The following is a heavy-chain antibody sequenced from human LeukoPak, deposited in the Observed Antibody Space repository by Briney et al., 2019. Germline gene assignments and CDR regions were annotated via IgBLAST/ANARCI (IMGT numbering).Heavy chain of an antibody. V-gene: IGHV1-2*02. CDR3: ARDKYTGYETFDY. CDR2: INLTNGGT. Sequence: ASVKVSCKATGYTFTGSYIHWVRKGPGQGPEWIGCINLTNGGTNYTQKFQGRVTMTRDTPISTAYMELNRLTSDDTAVYYCARDKYTGYETFDYWGQGTPVTVSS. J-gene: IGHJ4*02. CDR1: GYTFTGSY. D-gene: IGHD5-12*01.